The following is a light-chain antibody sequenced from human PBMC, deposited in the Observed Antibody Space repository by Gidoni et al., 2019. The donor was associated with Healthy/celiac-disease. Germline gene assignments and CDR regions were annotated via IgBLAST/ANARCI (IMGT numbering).Light chain of an antibody. Sequence: EIVLTQSPATLSLSPGERATLSCRASQSVSSYLAGYQQKPGQAPRLLIYDASNRATGIPARFRGSGSGTDFTLTISSLEPEDFAVYYCQQRSNWTFGQGTKVEIK. CDR1: QSVSSY. CDR3: QQRSNWT. J-gene: IGKJ1*01. CDR2: DAS. V-gene: IGKV3-11*01.